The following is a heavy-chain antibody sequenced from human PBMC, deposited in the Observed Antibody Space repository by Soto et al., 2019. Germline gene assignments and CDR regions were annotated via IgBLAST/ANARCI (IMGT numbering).Heavy chain of an antibody. CDR1: GFMFSDYA. CDR3: AKDAIANDGIWLMDS. CDR2: LLRPGRST. V-gene: IGHV3-23*01. Sequence: VGSLRLSCAASGFMFSDYAMTWARQAPGKELEWVSGLLRPGRSTYYADSVKGRFTISGDTSANTVYLQMDSLRAEDTAVYYCAKDAIANDGIWLMDSWGQGTVVTVSS. J-gene: IGHJ5*02. D-gene: IGHD3-16*01.